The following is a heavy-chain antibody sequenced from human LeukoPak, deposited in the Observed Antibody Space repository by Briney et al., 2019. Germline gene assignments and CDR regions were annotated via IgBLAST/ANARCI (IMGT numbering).Heavy chain of an antibody. Sequence: GGSLRLSCAASGFTVSSNYMSWVRQAPGKGLEWVSGISWNSGSIGYADSVKGRFTISRDNSKNTLYLQMNSLRAEDTAVYSCAIDLYGDWGQGTLVTVSS. V-gene: IGHV3-66*03. CDR3: AIDLYGD. J-gene: IGHJ4*02. CDR2: SWNSGSI. CDR1: GFTVSSNY. D-gene: IGHD4-17*01.